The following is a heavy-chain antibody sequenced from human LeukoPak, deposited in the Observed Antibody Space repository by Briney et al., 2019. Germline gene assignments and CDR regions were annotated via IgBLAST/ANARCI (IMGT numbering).Heavy chain of an antibody. J-gene: IGHJ4*02. V-gene: IGHV3-23*01. CDR3: AKRGSGSYFDY. CDR1: GFTFSSYG. CDR2: HSDGST. D-gene: IGHD1-26*01. Sequence: GGSLRLSCAASGFTFSSYGMSWVRHAPRKGLEWVSGHSDGSTYYADSVQGRFTISRDTSKNTVYLQMNSLRAEDTAVYYCAKRGSGSYFDYWGQGTLVTVSS.